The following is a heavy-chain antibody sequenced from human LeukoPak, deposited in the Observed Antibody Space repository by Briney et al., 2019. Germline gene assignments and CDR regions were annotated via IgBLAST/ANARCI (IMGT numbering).Heavy chain of an antibody. CDR3: ASQKVGAHRLIDY. J-gene: IGHJ4*02. V-gene: IGHV4-39*01. CDR2: IYYSGSNYFSGST. CDR1: SGSITSSTYY. Sequence: SETLSLTCTVSSGSITSSTYYWGWIRQPPGKGLEWIGSIYYSGSNYFSGSTYYNPSLKSRVSISIDTSKNQFSLKVNFVTAADTAVYYCASQKVGAHRLIDYWGQGTLVTVSS. D-gene: IGHD1-26*01.